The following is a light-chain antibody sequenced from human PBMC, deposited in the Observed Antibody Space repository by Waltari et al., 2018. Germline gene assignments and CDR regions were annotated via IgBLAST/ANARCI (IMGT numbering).Light chain of an antibody. CDR3: QQYDKWLWT. CDR1: QSVGSN. J-gene: IGKJ1*01. Sequence: VVLTQSPGTLSLSPGDRATLSCRASQSVGSNLAWYQQKPGQAPALLIFGASTRAPAIPARFSGRGSGTEFTLTIGSLQSEDFAVYFCQQYDKWLWTFGQGTTVEIK. CDR2: GAS. V-gene: IGKV3-15*01.